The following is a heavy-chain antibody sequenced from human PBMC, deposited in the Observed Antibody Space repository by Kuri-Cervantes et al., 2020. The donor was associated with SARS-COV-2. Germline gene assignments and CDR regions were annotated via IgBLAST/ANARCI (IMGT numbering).Heavy chain of an antibody. V-gene: IGHV4-34*01. Sequence: GSLRLSCAVYGGSFSGYYWSWIRQPPGKGLEWIGEINHSGSTNYNPSLKSRVTISVDTSSKQFSLHLGSVTAADTAVYYCARAYGFLRYIYYMDVWGGGTTVTVSS. CDR3: ARAYGFLRYIYYMDV. J-gene: IGHJ6*03. CDR2: INHSGST. D-gene: IGHD4-17*01. CDR1: GGSFSGYY.